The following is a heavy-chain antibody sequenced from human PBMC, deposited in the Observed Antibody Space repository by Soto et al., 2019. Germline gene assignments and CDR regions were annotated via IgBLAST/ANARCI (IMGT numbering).Heavy chain of an antibody. V-gene: IGHV1-46*01. D-gene: IGHD3-10*01. CDR1: GYAFTTYF. CDR2: INPSTGST. CDR3: ARGSGSFVYGMDV. Sequence: ASVKVSCKASGYAFTTYFMHWVRQAPGQGLEWMGRINPSTGSTSYAQKFQGRVTMTRGTSTSTVYMELSSLRSEDTAVFYCARGSGSFVYGMDVWGQGTKVTVSS. J-gene: IGHJ6*02.